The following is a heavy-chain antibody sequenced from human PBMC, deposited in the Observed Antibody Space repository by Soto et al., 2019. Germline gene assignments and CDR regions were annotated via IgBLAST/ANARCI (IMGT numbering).Heavy chain of an antibody. Sequence: GGSLRLSCAASGFTFSSYGMHWVRQAPGKGLEWVAVIWYDGSNKYYADSVKGRFTISRDNSKNTLYLQMNSLRAEDTAVYYCARDISSSWYYYYYGMDVWGQGTTITVSS. CDR3: ARDISSSWYYYYYGMDV. CDR2: IWYDGSNK. J-gene: IGHJ6*02. V-gene: IGHV3-33*01. CDR1: GFTFSSYG. D-gene: IGHD6-13*01.